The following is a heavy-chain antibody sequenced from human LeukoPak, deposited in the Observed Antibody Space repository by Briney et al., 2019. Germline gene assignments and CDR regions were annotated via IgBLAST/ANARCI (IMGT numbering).Heavy chain of an antibody. CDR1: GFTFSSYG. J-gene: IGHJ4*02. CDR2: ISGSGGST. D-gene: IGHD6-19*01. V-gene: IGHV3-23*01. CDR3: AKDLGIAVAGNHDY. Sequence: GGSLRLSCAASGFTFSSYGMSWVRQAPGKGLEWVSAISGSGGSTYYADSVKGRFTISRDNSKNTLYLQMNSLRAEDTAVYYCAKDLGIAVAGNHDYWGQGTLVTVSS.